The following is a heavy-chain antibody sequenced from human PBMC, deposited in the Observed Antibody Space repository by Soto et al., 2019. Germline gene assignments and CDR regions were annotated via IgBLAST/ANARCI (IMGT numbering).Heavy chain of an antibody. CDR3: SLAYCGGDCYYYYGMDV. V-gene: IGHV3-23*01. CDR2: ISGSGGST. Sequence: EVQLLESGGGLVQPGGSLRLSCAASGFTFSSYAMSWVRQAPGKGLEWVSAISGSGGSTYYADSVKGRFTISRDNSKNTPYLQMNSLRAEDTAVYYCSLAYCGGDCYYYYGMDVWGQGTTVTVSS. J-gene: IGHJ6*02. D-gene: IGHD2-21*02. CDR1: GFTFSSYA.